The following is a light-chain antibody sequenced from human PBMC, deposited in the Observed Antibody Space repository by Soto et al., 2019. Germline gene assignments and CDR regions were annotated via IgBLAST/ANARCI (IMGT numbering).Light chain of an antibody. CDR3: QHYNKAPWT. V-gene: IGKV1-27*01. Sequence: IQMTQSPSSLSASVGDRVTITCRASQDIYTYLAWYQHRPGKAPELLIYGASTLQAGVPSRFSGGGSGTHFVLTISSLQPEDVATYYCQHYNKAPWTFGQGTKVDFK. CDR1: QDIYTY. CDR2: GAS. J-gene: IGKJ1*01.